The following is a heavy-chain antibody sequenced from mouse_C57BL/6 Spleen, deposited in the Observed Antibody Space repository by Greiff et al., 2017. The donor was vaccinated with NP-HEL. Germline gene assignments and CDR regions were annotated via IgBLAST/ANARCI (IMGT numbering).Heavy chain of an antibody. D-gene: IGHD2-2*01. CDR2: IYPGDGDT. J-gene: IGHJ3*01. V-gene: IGHV1-82*01. CDR3: ARSYGYPFAY. Sequence: QVQLKQSGPELVKPGASVKISCKASGYAFSSSWMNWVKQRPGKGLEWIGRIYPGDGDTNYNGKFKGKATLTADKSSSTAYMQLSSLTSEDSAVYFCARSYGYPFAYWGQGTLVTVSA. CDR1: GYAFSSSW.